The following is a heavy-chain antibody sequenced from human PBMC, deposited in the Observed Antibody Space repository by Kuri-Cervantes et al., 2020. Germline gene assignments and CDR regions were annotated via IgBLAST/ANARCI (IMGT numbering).Heavy chain of an antibody. CDR2: ISAYNGDT. D-gene: IGHD5-18*01. V-gene: IGHV1-18*01. CDR1: GYTFTNYG. CDR3: ARGSFGYSYGYRYFDY. Sequence: ASVKVSCKASGYTFTNYGISWVRQAPGQGLEWMGWISAYNGDTNYAQNLQGRVTMTTDTSTNTAYMELSSLRSEDTAVYYCARGSFGYSYGYRYFDYWGQGTLVTVSS. J-gene: IGHJ4*02.